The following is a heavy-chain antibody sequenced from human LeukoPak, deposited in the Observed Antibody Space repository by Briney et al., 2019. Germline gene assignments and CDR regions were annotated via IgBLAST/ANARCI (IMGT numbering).Heavy chain of an antibody. J-gene: IGHJ4*02. Sequence: SQTLSLTCAISGDSVSSNSATWDWIRQSPSRGLEWLGRTCYRSKWYTDYAAFVKSRITIKPDTSTNRFSLQLNSVTPEDTGVYYCAREEANGALFDLWGQGTVVTVSA. D-gene: IGHD2-8*01. CDR3: AREEANGALFDL. V-gene: IGHV6-1*01. CDR2: TCYRSKWYT. CDR1: GDSVSSNSAT.